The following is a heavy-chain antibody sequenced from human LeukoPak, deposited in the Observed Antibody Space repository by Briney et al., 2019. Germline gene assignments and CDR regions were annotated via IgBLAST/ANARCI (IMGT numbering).Heavy chain of an antibody. J-gene: IGHJ4*02. D-gene: IGHD6-19*01. V-gene: IGHV3-7*03. Sequence: GGSLRLSCAASGFTFSNYWMTWVRQAPGKGLEWVANVKQDGSEQYYVDSVKGRFTISGDNAKNSLYLQMNSLRAEDTAVYYCARWTVAGRFFDYWGQGTLVTVSS. CDR1: GFTFSNYW. CDR3: ARWTVAGRFFDY. CDR2: VKQDGSEQ.